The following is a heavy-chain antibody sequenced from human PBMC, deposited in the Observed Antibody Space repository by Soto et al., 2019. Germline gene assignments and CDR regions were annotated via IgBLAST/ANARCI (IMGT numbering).Heavy chain of an antibody. CDR3: ARDHGGGDSSGYYYVGAFDI. CDR1: GGSISSGGYY. CDR2: IYYSGST. D-gene: IGHD3-22*01. J-gene: IGHJ3*02. Sequence: QVQLQESGPGLVKPSQTLSLTCTVSGGSISSGGYYWSWIRQHPGKGLEWIGYIYYSGSTYYNPSLQSRVTISVDTSKNQFSLKLSSVTAADTAVYYCARDHGGGDSSGYYYVGAFDIWGQGTMVTVSS. V-gene: IGHV4-31*03.